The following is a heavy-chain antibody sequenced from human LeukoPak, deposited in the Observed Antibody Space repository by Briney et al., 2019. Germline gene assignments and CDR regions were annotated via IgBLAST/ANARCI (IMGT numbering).Heavy chain of an antibody. CDR3: TTGFPNYGDYRGYFQH. J-gene: IGHJ1*01. V-gene: IGHV3-15*01. CDR1: GFTFTNAW. Sequence: GESLRLSCAASGFTFTNAWMSWVRQAPGKGLEWVGRIKSKADGRTTDCAAPVKGRFTISGDDSKNTLYLQMNNLKTEDTAVYYCTTGFPNYGDYRGYFQHWGQGTLVTVAS. CDR2: IKSKADGRTT. D-gene: IGHD4-17*01.